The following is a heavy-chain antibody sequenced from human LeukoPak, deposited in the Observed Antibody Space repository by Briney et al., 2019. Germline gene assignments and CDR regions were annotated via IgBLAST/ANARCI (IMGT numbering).Heavy chain of an antibody. CDR2: IYYDGSNI. Sequence: GGSLRLSCAASEFTFTTYGTHWVRQAPGKGLERVAFIYYDGSNIYYADYVKGRFTISRDISKNTLYLQMESLRAEDTAIYYCARDWKTNSFDYWGQGTLVTVSS. CDR1: EFTFTTYG. CDR3: ARDWKTNSFDY. V-gene: IGHV3-33*01. D-gene: IGHD1-1*01. J-gene: IGHJ4*02.